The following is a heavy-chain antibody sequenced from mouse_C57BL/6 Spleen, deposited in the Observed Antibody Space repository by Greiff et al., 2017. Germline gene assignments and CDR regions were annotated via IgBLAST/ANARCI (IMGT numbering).Heavy chain of an antibody. CDR2: INPNNGGT. Sequence: VQLQQSGPELVKPGASVKISCKASGYTFTDYYMNWVKQSHGKSLEWIGDINPNNGGTSYTQKFKGKATLTVDTSSSTAYMELRSLTSEDSAVYYCARIYYDYDGYYAMDYWGQGTSVTVSS. CDR1: GYTFTDYY. D-gene: IGHD2-4*01. CDR3: ARIYYDYDGYYAMDY. J-gene: IGHJ4*01. V-gene: IGHV1-26*01.